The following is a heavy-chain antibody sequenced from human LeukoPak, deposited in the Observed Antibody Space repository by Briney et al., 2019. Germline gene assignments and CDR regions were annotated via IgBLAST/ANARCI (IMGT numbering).Heavy chain of an antibody. Sequence: PGGSLRLSCAASGFTFSSYSMNWVRQAPGKGLEWVSYISSGSNTIYYADSVKGRLTISRDNAKNSLYLQMNSLRAEDTAVYYCVRVGCSGGDCYLHRWPFDYWGQGTLVTVSS. D-gene: IGHD2-15*01. V-gene: IGHV3-48*04. CDR2: ISSGSNTI. CDR1: GFTFSSYS. J-gene: IGHJ4*02. CDR3: VRVGCSGGDCYLHRWPFDY.